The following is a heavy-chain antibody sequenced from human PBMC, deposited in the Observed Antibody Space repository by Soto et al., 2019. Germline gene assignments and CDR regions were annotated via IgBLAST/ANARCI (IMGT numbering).Heavy chain of an antibody. CDR1: GYTFTSYG. J-gene: IGHJ4*02. CDR2: ISAQNGNT. V-gene: IGHV1-18*01. Sequence: QVNLVQSGAEVKKPGASVKVSCKASGYTFTSYGITWVRQAPGQGLEWMGWISAQNGNTDYAQKLQGSVIVTRDTSTSTAYMARRCLISDDTAVYYGARGRYGDYWGEGALVTVSS. CDR3: ARGRYGDY. D-gene: IGHD1-1*01.